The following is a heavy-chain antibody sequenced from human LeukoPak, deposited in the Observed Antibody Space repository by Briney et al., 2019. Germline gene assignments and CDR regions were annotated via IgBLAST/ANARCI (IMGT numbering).Heavy chain of an antibody. Sequence: RASVKVSCKASGYTFTSYGISWVRQAPGQGLEWMRWISAYNGNTNYAQKLQGRVTMTTDTSTGTAYMELRSLRSDDTAVYYCARTGDYYGMDVWGQGTTVTVSS. CDR2: ISAYNGNT. J-gene: IGHJ6*02. CDR3: ARTGDYYGMDV. D-gene: IGHD1-14*01. V-gene: IGHV1-18*01. CDR1: GYTFTSYG.